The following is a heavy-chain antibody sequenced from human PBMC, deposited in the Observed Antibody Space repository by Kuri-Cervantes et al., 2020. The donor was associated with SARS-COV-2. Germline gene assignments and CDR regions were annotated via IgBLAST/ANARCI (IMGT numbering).Heavy chain of an antibody. CDR1: ESTSPNYD. J-gene: IGHJ4*02. CDR3: YCAPKEGFDS. CDR2: VKTNSGNT. V-gene: IGHV1-8*01. Sequence: ASVKVSCKAPESTSPNYDINWVRQATGQGLEWMGMVKTNSGNTLYAQIFQGRVTMTRDTSISTVYMELSSLTSEDTAIYYCYCAPKEGFDSWGQGTLVTVSS. D-gene: IGHD2-21*01.